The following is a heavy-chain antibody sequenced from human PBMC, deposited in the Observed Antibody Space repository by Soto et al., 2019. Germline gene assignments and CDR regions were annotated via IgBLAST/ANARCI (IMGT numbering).Heavy chain of an antibody. V-gene: IGHV3-23*01. D-gene: IGHD3-3*01. J-gene: IGHJ6*02. CDR1: RFTFSNYA. Sequence: GGSLRLSCAASRFTFSNYAMSWVRQAPGKGLEWVSGISSTGGSTYYADSVKGRFTISRDNSKNTLDLQLSSLRAEDTAIYYCARAHDYDFWSGFLFYGMDVWGQGTTVTVSS. CDR3: ARAHDYDFWSGFLFYGMDV. CDR2: ISSTGGST.